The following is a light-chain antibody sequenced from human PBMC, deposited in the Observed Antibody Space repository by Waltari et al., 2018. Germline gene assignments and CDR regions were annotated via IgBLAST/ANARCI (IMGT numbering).Light chain of an antibody. Sequence: DIVMTQSQASLAVSLGERATINCKSSQSVLYSPNNKNYLAWYQQKPGQPPKLLIYWASTRESGVPDRFSGSGSGTDFTLTISSLLAEDVALYYCQQYYTTPPTFGPGTKVDIK. CDR1: QSVLYSPNNKNY. CDR2: WAS. V-gene: IGKV4-1*01. J-gene: IGKJ3*01. CDR3: QQYYTTPPT.